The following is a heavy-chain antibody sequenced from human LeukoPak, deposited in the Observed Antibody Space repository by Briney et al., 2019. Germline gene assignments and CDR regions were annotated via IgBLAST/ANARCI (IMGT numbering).Heavy chain of an antibody. V-gene: IGHV1-18*01. CDR1: GYTFTSYG. CDR2: ISAYNGNT. CDR3: ARPDYGGNPGVV. J-gene: IGHJ4*02. Sequence: ASVKVSCKASGYTFTSYGISWVRQAPGQGLEWMGWISAYNGNTNYAQKLQGRVTMTTDTSTSTAYMELRNLRSDDTPVYYCARPDYGGNPGVVWGQGTLVTVSS. D-gene: IGHD4-23*01.